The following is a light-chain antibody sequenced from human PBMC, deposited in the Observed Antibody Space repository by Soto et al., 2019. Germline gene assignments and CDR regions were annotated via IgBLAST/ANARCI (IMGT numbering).Light chain of an antibody. CDR3: CSYAGSSTYV. CDR1: SSDVGNYNL. Sequence: QSVLTQPASVSGSPGQSITISCTGTSSDVGNYNLVSWYQQHPGKAPKLMIYEGSKRPSGVSNRFSGSKSGNTASLTISILQAEDEADYYCCSYAGSSTYVFGTGTRSPS. V-gene: IGLV2-23*01. J-gene: IGLJ1*01. CDR2: EGS.